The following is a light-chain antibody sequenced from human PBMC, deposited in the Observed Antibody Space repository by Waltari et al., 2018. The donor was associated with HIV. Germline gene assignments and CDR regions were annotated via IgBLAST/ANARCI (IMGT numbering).Light chain of an antibody. J-gene: IGLJ2*01. Sequence: NFILTQPHSVSESPGKPVTISCTSGSGNIATNFVQWYQLRPGSAPITIIYENNQRPSGVPDRFSGSIDSSSNSASLTISGLRSEDEADYYCQTYDDSGVVFGGGTKLTVL. CDR3: QTYDDSGVV. CDR2: ENN. CDR1: SGNIATNF. V-gene: IGLV6-57*02.